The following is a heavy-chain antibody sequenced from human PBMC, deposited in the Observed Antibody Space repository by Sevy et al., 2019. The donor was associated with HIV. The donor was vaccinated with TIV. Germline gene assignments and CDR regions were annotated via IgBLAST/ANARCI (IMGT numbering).Heavy chain of an antibody. J-gene: IGHJ4*02. CDR1: GGSISSYY. CDR3: ARGKGYSGYDYYFDY. CDR2: IYYSGST. Sequence: SETLSLTCTVSGGSISSYYWGWIRQPPGKGLEWIGYIYYSGSTNYNPSLKSRVTISVDTSKNQFSLKLSSVTAADTAVYYCARGKGYSGYDYYFDYWGQGTLVTVSS. D-gene: IGHD5-12*01. V-gene: IGHV4-59*01.